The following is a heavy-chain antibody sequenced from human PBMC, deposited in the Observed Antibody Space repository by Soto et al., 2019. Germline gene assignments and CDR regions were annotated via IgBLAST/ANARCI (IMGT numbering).Heavy chain of an antibody. Sequence: EVQLVESGGGLVQPGGSLRLSCAASGFTFSSYSMNWVRQAPGKGLEWVSYISSSSSTIYYADSVKGRFTISRDNAKNSLYLQMNSLRAEDTAVYYCARDYVDCSGGSCYRGAFDIWGQGTMVTVSS. D-gene: IGHD2-15*01. J-gene: IGHJ3*02. CDR3: ARDYVDCSGGSCYRGAFDI. CDR2: ISSSSSTI. CDR1: GFTFSSYS. V-gene: IGHV3-48*01.